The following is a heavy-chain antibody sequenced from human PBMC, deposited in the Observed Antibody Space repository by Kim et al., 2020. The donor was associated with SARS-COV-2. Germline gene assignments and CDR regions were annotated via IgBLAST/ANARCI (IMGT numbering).Heavy chain of an antibody. CDR3: AREGGGSSGWSWFDP. Sequence: ESVKGRFTISGDKAKNSLYRQMNSLGAEATAVYYCAREGGGSSGWSWFDPWGQGTLVTVSS. D-gene: IGHD6-19*01. J-gene: IGHJ5*02. V-gene: IGHV3-21*01.